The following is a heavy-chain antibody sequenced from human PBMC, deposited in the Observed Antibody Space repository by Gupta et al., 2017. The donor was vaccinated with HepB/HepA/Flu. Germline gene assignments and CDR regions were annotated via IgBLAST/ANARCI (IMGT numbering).Heavy chain of an antibody. J-gene: IGHJ5*02. CDR2: IYYSGSI. V-gene: IGHV4-39*01. CDR3: LRIQLGLNPWFDP. Sequence: QLQLQESGPGLVKPSETLSLTCPVSVCSISSSSYYWGWFRQPPGKGLEWIGSIYYSGSIYYNPSLKSRVTISVDTSKNQFALKLSSVTAADTAVDYCLRIQLGLNPWFDPWGQGTLVTVSS. CDR1: VCSISSSSYY. D-gene: IGHD5-18*01.